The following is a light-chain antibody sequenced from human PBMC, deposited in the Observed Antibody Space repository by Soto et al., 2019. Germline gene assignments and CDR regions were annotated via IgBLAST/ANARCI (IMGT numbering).Light chain of an antibody. J-gene: IGLJ1*01. CDR2: DVG. Sequence: QSALTQPASVSGSPGQSITISCTGTSSDVGDFNYVSWYQQHPGKAPKLMIYDVGNRPSGVSIRFSGSKSGSTASLTISGLQAEDEADYYCSSFSSSTTRVFSTGTKLTVL. CDR1: SSDVGDFNY. V-gene: IGLV2-14*01. CDR3: SSFSSSTTRV.